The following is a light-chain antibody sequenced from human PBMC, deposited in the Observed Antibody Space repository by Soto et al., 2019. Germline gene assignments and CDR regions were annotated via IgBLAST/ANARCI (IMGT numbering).Light chain of an antibody. CDR1: SSNIGSNT. V-gene: IGLV1-44*01. Sequence: QSVLTQPPSASGTPGQGVTISCSGSSSNIGSNTVNWYQQLPGTAPKLLIYSNNQRSSGVPDRFSGSKSGTSASLAISGLQSEDQADYYCAAWDDSLNGRYVFGTGTKLTVL. CDR3: AAWDDSLNGRYV. CDR2: SNN. J-gene: IGLJ1*01.